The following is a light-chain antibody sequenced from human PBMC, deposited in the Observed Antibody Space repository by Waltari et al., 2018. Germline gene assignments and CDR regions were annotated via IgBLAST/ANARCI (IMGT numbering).Light chain of an antibody. Sequence: SYELTQPPSVSVSPGQTASITCSGDKLGDQSAYWYQQKPGQSPVVVIYQDFKRPSGIPERFSASNYGNTATLTISGTQAMDEADYFCQAWDGPTGVFGGGTKLSVL. J-gene: IGLJ2*01. CDR2: QDF. CDR1: KLGDQS. V-gene: IGLV3-1*01. CDR3: QAWDGPTGV.